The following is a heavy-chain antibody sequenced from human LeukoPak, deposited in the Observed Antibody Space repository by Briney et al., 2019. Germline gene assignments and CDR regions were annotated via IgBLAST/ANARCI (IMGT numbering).Heavy chain of an antibody. CDR3: ARVRDSTGYYHRDAFNI. V-gene: IGHV1-2*06. J-gene: IGHJ3*02. D-gene: IGHD3-22*01. Sequence: ASVKVSCKAAGYTFTRIGFNWVRQAPGQGLEWMGRINPHSGGANYAQKFQGRVTMTRDTSISTAYLELSRLRSDDTAVYFCARVRDSTGYYHRDAFNIWGQGTLVTVSS. CDR1: GYTFTRIG. CDR2: INPHSGGA.